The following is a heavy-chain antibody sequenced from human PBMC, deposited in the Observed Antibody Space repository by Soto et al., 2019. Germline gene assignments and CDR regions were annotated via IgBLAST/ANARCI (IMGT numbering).Heavy chain of an antibody. CDR1: GFTFSSYA. CDR2: ISSNGGST. CDR3: AREKYSGYDMGPFDY. Sequence: EVQLVESGGGLVQPGGSLRLSCAASGFTFSSYAMHWVRQAPGKGLEYVSAISSNGGSTYYANSVKGRFTISRDNSKNTLYLQMVSLRAEDMAVYYCAREKYSGYDMGPFDYWGQGTLVTVSS. V-gene: IGHV3-64*01. D-gene: IGHD5-12*01. J-gene: IGHJ4*02.